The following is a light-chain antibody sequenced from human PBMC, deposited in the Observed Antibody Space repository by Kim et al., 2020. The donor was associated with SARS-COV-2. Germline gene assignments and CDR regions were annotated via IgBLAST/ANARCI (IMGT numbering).Light chain of an antibody. CDR2: GKN. CDR1: SLRSYY. Sequence: SSELTQDPAVSVALGQTVRITCQGDSLRSYYASWXQQKPGQAPVLVIYGKNNRPSGIPDRFSGSSSGNTASLTITGAQAEDGADYYCNSRDSSGNPVVFG. V-gene: IGLV3-19*01. J-gene: IGLJ2*01. CDR3: NSRDSSGNPVV.